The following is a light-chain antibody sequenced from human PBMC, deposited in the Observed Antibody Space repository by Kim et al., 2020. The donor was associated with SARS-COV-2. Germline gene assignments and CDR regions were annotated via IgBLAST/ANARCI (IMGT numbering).Light chain of an antibody. V-gene: IGLV1-44*01. CDR1: NSNIGSSI. CDR2: ADS. Sequence: QSMLTQPPSASGTPGQSLTISCSGSNSNIGSSIVNWYQQVPGSAPKVVMYADSQRPSGVPDRFSGSKSGTSASLAISGLKSEDEGDYYCAAWDDSLNGWVFGRGTQLTVL. J-gene: IGLJ3*02. CDR3: AAWDDSLNGWV.